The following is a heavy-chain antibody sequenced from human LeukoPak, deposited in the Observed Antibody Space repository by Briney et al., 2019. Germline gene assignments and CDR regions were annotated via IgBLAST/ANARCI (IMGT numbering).Heavy chain of an antibody. D-gene: IGHD6-13*01. J-gene: IGHJ6*02. V-gene: IGHV3-74*01. CDR2: INSDGSST. Sequence: PGGSLRLSCAASGFTFSSYWMHWVRQAPGKGLVWVSRINSDGSSTSYADSVKGRFTISRDNAKNTLYLQMNSLRAEDTAVYYCARGGGSSWYVTYYYYYGMDVWGQGTTVTVSS. CDR1: GFTFSSYW. CDR3: ARGGGSSWYVTYYYYYGMDV.